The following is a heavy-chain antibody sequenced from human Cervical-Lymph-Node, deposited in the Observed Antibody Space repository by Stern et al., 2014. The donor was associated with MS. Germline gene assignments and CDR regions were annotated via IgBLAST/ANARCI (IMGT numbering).Heavy chain of an antibody. D-gene: IGHD3-3*01. V-gene: IGHV3-9*01. Sequence: EVQLLESGGGLVQPGRSLRLSCAASGFTFDDYAMHWVRQAPGKGLEWVAGITWNGVSVGYADSVKGRFTISRDNAKNSLYLQMNSLRGDDTALYYCAKGSGGSGYYPVALDYWGQGTLVTVSS. CDR1: GFTFDDYA. CDR2: ITWNGVSV. CDR3: AKGSGGSGYYPVALDY. J-gene: IGHJ4*02.